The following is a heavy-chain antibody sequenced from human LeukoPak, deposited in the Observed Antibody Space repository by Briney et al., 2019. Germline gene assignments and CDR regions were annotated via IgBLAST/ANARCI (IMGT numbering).Heavy chain of an antibody. D-gene: IGHD3-10*01. Sequence: LETLSLTCTVSGYSISSGYYWGWIRQPPGKGLEWIGSIYHSGTTYYNPSLKSRVTISVDTSKNQFSLKLSSVTAADTAVYYCARHQVRGVIDYWGQGTLVTVSS. J-gene: IGHJ4*02. V-gene: IGHV4-38-2*02. CDR2: IYHSGTT. CDR3: ARHQVRGVIDY. CDR1: GYSISSGYY.